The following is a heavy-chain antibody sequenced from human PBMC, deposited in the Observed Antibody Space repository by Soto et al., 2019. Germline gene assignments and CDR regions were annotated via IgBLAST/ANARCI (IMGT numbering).Heavy chain of an antibody. CDR1: GFTFRSYA. D-gene: IGHD6-13*01. Sequence: QVQLVESGGGVVQPGRSLRLSCAASGFTFRSYAMDWVRQAPGKGLEWVAVISYDGTNKYYADSVKGRFTISRDNSKNTVSVQMNSLRAEDTAVYYCARGDSNSWSDYWGQGTLVTVSS. J-gene: IGHJ4*02. CDR2: ISYDGTNK. V-gene: IGHV3-30*01. CDR3: ARGDSNSWSDY.